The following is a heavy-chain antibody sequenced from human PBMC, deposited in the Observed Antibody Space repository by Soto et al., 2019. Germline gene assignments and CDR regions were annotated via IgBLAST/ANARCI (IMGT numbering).Heavy chain of an antibody. CDR2: IYYSGST. J-gene: IGHJ6*02. D-gene: IGHD3-10*01. V-gene: IGHV4-59*12. CDR1: GGSITSYY. Sequence: SETLSLTCSVSGGSITSYYWSCIRQPPGKELEWIGTIYYSGSTKYNPSLKSRVTISIDTSRNQFSLKLNSVTAADTAVYYCARALYGSGVLDVWGQGATVTVSS. CDR3: ARALYGSGVLDV.